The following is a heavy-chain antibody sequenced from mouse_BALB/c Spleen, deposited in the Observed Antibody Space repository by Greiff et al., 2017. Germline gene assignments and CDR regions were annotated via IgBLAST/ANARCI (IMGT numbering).Heavy chain of an antibody. Sequence: EVNVVESGGGLVQPGGSRKLSCAASGFTFSSFGMHWVRQAPEKGLEWVAYISSGSSTIYYADTVKGRFTISRDNPKNTLFLQMTSLRSEDTAMYYCARLAMDYWGQGTSVTVSS. J-gene: IGHJ4*01. CDR3: ARLAMDY. CDR2: ISSGSSTI. V-gene: IGHV5-17*02. CDR1: GFTFSSFG.